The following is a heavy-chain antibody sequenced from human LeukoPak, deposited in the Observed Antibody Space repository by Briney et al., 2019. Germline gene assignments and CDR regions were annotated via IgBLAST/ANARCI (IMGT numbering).Heavy chain of an antibody. CDR1: GYSFTTYW. CDR2: IYPGDSDT. D-gene: IGHD6-19*01. J-gene: IGHJ5*02. V-gene: IGHV5-51*01. Sequence: GDSLKISCKGSGYSFTTYWIGWVRQLPGKGLEWMGIIYPGDSDTRYSPSFQGQVTISADKSISTAYLQWSSLKASDTAMYYCARDGAVAGTYNWFDPWGQGTLVTVSS. CDR3: ARDGAVAGTYNWFDP.